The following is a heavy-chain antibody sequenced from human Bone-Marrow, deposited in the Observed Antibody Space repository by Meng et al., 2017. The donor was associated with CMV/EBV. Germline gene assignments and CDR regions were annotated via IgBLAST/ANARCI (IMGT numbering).Heavy chain of an antibody. V-gene: IGHV4-30-4*08. CDR2: IYYSGST. Sequence: QLRLQGSGPGLVKPSQTLALTFTVSGGSISSGDYYWSWIRQPPGKGLEWIGYIYYSGSTYYNPSLKSRVTISVDTSKNQFSLKLSSVTAADTAVYYCARVLSGYFDYWGQGTLVTVSS. CDR3: ARVLSGYFDY. D-gene: IGHD2-15*01. J-gene: IGHJ4*02. CDR1: GGSISSGDYY.